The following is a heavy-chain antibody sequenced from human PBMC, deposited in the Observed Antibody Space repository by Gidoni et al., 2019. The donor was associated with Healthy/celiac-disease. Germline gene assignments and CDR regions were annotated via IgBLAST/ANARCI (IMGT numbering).Heavy chain of an antibody. CDR1: GFTFSSYW. V-gene: IGHV3-7*04. CDR3: ARGKPVAGHNAYFDY. J-gene: IGHJ4*02. CDR2: IKQDGSEK. D-gene: IGHD6-19*01. Sequence: EVQLVESGGGLVQPGGSLRLSCAASGFTFSSYWMSWVRQAPGKGLEWVANIKQDGSEKYYVDSVKGRFTISRDNAKNSLYLQMNSLRAEDTAVYYCARGKPVAGHNAYFDYWGQGTLVTVSS.